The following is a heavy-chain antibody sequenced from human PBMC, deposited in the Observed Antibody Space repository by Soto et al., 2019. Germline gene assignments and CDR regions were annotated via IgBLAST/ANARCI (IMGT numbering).Heavy chain of an antibody. CDR3: TTDHIVVVVAATDY. V-gene: IGHV3-15*01. Sequence: GGSLSLSCAASGFTFSNAWMSWVRQAPGKGLEWVGRIKSKTDGGTTDYAAPVKGRFTISRDDSKNTLYLQMNSLKTEDTAVYYCTTDHIVVVVAATDYWGQGTLVTVSS. J-gene: IGHJ4*02. CDR1: GFTFSNAW. D-gene: IGHD2-15*01. CDR2: IKSKTDGGTT.